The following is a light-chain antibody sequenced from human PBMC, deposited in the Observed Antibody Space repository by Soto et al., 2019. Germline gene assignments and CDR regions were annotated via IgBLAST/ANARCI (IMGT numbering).Light chain of an antibody. CDR1: QRVSRSY. J-gene: IGKJ3*01. V-gene: IGKV3-20*01. CDR3: QQYGSSIFT. CDR2: GAS. Sequence: ESVLTQSPGTLSLSPGERATLSCRASQRVSRSYLAWYQQKPGQAPRLLIHGASSRATGLPDRFSGSGSGTDFTRPISRLEPEDLAVYYCQQYGSSIFTFGHGTNGDIK.